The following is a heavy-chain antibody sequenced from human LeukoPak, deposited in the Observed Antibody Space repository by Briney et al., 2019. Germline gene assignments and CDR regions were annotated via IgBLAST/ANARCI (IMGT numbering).Heavy chain of an antibody. CDR2: MNEDGSEK. D-gene: IGHD3-3*01. CDR1: GFTVRTYW. Sequence: PGGSLRLSCAASGFTVRTYWMAWVRQAPGKGLEWVANMNEDGSEKYYVESVKGRFTISTDNAKNSLYLQMNSLRVEDTAMYYCVRELRLRFLSDPWGQGTLVTVSS. CDR3: VRELRLRFLSDP. J-gene: IGHJ5*02. V-gene: IGHV3-7*01.